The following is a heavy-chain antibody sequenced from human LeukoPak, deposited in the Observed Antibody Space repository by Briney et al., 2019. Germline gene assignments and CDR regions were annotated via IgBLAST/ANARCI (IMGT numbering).Heavy chain of an antibody. CDR3: ARQGYSCAHTFYYFDY. D-gene: IGHD5-18*01. V-gene: IGHV4-34*01. J-gene: IGHJ4*02. CDR2: INHSGST. CDR1: GGSFSGYY. Sequence: PSETLSLTCAVYGGSFSGYYWSWIRQPPGKGLEWIGEINHSGSTNYNPSLKSRVTISVDTSKNQFSLKLSSVTAADTAVYYCARQGYSCAHTFYYFDYWGQGTLVTVSS.